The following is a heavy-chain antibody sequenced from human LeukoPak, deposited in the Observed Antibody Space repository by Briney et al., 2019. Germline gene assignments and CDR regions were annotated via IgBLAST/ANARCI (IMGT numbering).Heavy chain of an antibody. CDR3: ARAGGYCGRISCPYYFDY. D-gene: IGHD2-15*01. CDR1: GYTFTSYD. Sequence: RASVKVSCKASGYTFTSYDINWVRQATGQGLEWMGWMNPNSGNTGYAQKFQGRVTMTRNTSISTAYMELSSLRSEDTAVNYCARAGGYCGRISCPYYFDYWGQGPLVAVSS. J-gene: IGHJ4*02. CDR2: MNPNSGNT. V-gene: IGHV1-8*01.